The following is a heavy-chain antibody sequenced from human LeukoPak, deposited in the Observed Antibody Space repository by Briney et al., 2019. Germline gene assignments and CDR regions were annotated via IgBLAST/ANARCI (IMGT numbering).Heavy chain of an antibody. Sequence: PGRSLRLSCAASGFTFDDYAMHWVRQAPGKGLEWVSGISWNSGSIGYADSVKGRFTISRDNAKNSLYLQMNSLRAEDTALYYCAKGEAVADSAFDIWGQGTMVTVSS. V-gene: IGHV3-9*01. J-gene: IGHJ3*02. D-gene: IGHD6-19*01. CDR2: ISWNSGSI. CDR3: AKGEAVADSAFDI. CDR1: GFTFDDYA.